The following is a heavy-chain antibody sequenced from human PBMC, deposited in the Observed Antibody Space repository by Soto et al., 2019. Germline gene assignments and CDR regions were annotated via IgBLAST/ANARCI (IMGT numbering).Heavy chain of an antibody. CDR2: ISSSSSYI. J-gene: IGHJ4*02. V-gene: IGHV3-21*01. D-gene: IGHD5-18*01. CDR1: GFTFSSYS. Sequence: EVQLVESGGGLVKPGGSLRLSCAASGFTFSSYSMNWVRQAPGKGLEWVSSISSSSSYIYYADSVKGRFTISRDNAKNSLYLQMNSLRAEDTAVYYCARDPPEYSYGYGLGYWGQGTLVTVSS. CDR3: ARDPPEYSYGYGLGY.